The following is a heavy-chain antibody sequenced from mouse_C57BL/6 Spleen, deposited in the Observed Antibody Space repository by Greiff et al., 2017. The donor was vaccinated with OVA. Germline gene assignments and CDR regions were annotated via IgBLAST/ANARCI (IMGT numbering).Heavy chain of an antibody. V-gene: IGHV1-72*01. CDR1: GYTFTSYW. Sequence: QVHVKQPGAELVKPGASVKLSCKASGYTFTSYWMHWVKQRPGRGLEWIGRIDPNSGGTKYNEKFKSKATLTVDKPSSTAYMQLSSLTSEDSAVYYCARHDDGYYDYYAMDYWGQGTSVTVSS. D-gene: IGHD2-3*01. CDR2: IDPNSGGT. CDR3: ARHDDGYYDYYAMDY. J-gene: IGHJ4*01.